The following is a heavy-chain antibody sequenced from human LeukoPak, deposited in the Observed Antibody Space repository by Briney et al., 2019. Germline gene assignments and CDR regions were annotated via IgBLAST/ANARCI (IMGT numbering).Heavy chain of an antibody. CDR2: IYHSGST. V-gene: IGHV4-59*01. CDR1: GGSINSYY. D-gene: IGHD1-1*01. Sequence: SSETLSLTCTVSGGSINSYYWSWIRQPPGKGLEWIGYIYHSGSTDYNPSPRSRVTISVDTSQNLFSLKLSSVTAADTAVYYCARSSRGTSDYYGMDVWGQGTTVTVSS. J-gene: IGHJ6*02. CDR3: ARSSRGTSDYYGMDV.